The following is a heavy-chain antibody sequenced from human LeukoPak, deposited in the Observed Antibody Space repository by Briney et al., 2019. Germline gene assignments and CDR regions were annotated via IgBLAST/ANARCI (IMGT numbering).Heavy chain of an antibody. D-gene: IGHD6-19*01. CDR1: GYTFTSYA. Sequence: GASVKVSCKASGYTFTSYAMHWVRQAPGQRLEWMGWINAGNGNTKYSQKFQGRVTITRDTSASTAYMELSSLRSEDTAVYYCARDIPGIAVAGLFDYWGQGTLVTVSS. CDR3: ARDIPGIAVAGLFDY. J-gene: IGHJ4*02. V-gene: IGHV1-3*01. CDR2: INAGNGNT.